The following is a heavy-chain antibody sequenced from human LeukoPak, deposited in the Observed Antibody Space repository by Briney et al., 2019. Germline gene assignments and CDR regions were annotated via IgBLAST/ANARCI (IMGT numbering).Heavy chain of an antibody. CDR2: ISAYNGNT. CDR3: ARGADYYGSGTNHYYYYMDV. CDR1: GYTFTSYG. Sequence: ASVKVSCKASGYTFTSYGISWVRQAPGQGLEWMGWISAYNGNTNYAQKLQGRVTMTTGTSTSTAYMELRSLRSDDTAVYCCARGADYYGSGTNHYYYYMDVWGKGTTVTVSS. D-gene: IGHD3-10*01. V-gene: IGHV1-18*01. J-gene: IGHJ6*03.